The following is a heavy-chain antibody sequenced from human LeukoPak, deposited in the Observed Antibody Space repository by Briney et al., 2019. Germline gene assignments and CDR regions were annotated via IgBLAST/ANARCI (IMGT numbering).Heavy chain of an antibody. Sequence: GGSLRLSCAASGFILSNYWMSWVRQAPGKGLEWVACISQDGRNTYYVDSVKGRFTISKDYAKNSLCLQMDGLRADDTAIYYCARDLSSRDAYWGQGTLVTVSS. V-gene: IGHV3-7*03. CDR1: GFILSNYW. CDR2: ISQDGRNT. J-gene: IGHJ4*02. CDR3: ARDLSSRDAY. D-gene: IGHD2-15*01.